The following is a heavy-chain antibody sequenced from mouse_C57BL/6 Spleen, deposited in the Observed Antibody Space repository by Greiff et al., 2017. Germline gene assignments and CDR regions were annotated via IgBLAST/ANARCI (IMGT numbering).Heavy chain of an antibody. D-gene: IGHD3-2*02. CDR1: GYTFTDYY. J-gene: IGHJ4*01. V-gene: IGHV1-76*01. Sequence: VQLQQSGAELVRPGASVKLSCKASGYTFTDYYINWAKQRPGQGLEWIARIYPGSGNTYYNEKFKGKATLTAEKSSSTAYMQLSSLTSEDSAVYFCARRGQLRLNAMDYWGQGTSVTVSS. CDR2: IYPGSGNT. CDR3: ARRGQLRLNAMDY.